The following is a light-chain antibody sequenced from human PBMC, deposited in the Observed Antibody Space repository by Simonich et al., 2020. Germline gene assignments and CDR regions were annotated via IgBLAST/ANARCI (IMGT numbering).Light chain of an antibody. V-gene: IGKV3D-20*01. CDR3: QQYGSSPLT. CDR1: QRVSSSY. CDR2: DAS. J-gene: IGKJ4*01. Sequence: EIVLTQSPGTLSLSPGERATLSCRASQRVSSSYLAWYQQKPGLAPRLLIYDASSRATGIPDRFRGSGSGTDFTLTISRLEPEDFAVYYCQQYGSSPLTFGGGTKVEIK.